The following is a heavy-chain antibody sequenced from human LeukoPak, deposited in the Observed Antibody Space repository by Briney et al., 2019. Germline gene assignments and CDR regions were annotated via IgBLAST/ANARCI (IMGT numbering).Heavy chain of an antibody. V-gene: IGHV4-61*01. D-gene: IGHD6-13*01. J-gene: IGHJ3*02. Sequence: SETLPLTCTVSGGSVSSGSYYWSWIRQPPGKGLEWIGYIYYSGSTNYNPSLKSRVTISVDTSKNQFSLKLSSVTAADTAVYYCARESSKLAHAFDIWGQGTMVTVSS. CDR3: ARESSKLAHAFDI. CDR1: GGSVSSGSYY. CDR2: IYYSGST.